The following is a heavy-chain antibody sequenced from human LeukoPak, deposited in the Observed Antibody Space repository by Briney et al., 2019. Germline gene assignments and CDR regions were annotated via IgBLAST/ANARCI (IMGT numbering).Heavy chain of an antibody. CDR2: IYYTGST. Sequence: PSETLSLTCTVSGGSISNYYWNWIRQPPGKGLEWIGYIYYTGSTNYNPSLKSRVTMSVDTSKNQFSLRLNSVTAVDTAVYYCARKPDSRNWFDPWGQGTLVIVSS. D-gene: IGHD1-14*01. CDR3: ARKPDSRNWFDP. CDR1: GGSISNYY. J-gene: IGHJ5*02. V-gene: IGHV4-59*12.